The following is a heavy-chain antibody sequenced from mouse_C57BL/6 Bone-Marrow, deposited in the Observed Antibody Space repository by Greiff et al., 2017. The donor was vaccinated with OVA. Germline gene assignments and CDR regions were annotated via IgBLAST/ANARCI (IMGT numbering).Heavy chain of an antibody. V-gene: IGHV1-81*01. CDR3: ARGYYGSSYDDY. D-gene: IGHD1-1*01. Sequence: VQLQESGAELARPGASVKLSCKASGYTFTSYGISWVKQRTGQGLEWIGEIYPRSGNTYYNEKFKGKATLTADKSSSTAYMELRSLTSEDSAVYFCARGYYGSSYDDYWGQGTTLTVSS. CDR1: GYTFTSYG. CDR2: IYPRSGNT. J-gene: IGHJ2*01.